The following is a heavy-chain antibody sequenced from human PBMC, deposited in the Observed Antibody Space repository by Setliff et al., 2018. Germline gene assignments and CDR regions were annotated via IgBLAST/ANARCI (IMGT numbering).Heavy chain of an antibody. V-gene: IGHV1-24*01. D-gene: IGHD1-26*01. CDR3: ARDLTRIVGATSRGFDP. J-gene: IGHJ5*02. CDR2: FDPEDGET. CDR1: GYTLTELS. Sequence: ASVKVSCKVSGYTLTELSMHWVRQAPGKGLEWMGGFDPEDGETIYAQKFQGRVTMAEDTSTDTAYMELSSLRSEDTAVYYCARDLTRIVGATSRGFDPWGQGTLVTVSS.